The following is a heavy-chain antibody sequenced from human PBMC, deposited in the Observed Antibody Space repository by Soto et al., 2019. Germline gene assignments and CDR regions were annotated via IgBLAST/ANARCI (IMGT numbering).Heavy chain of an antibody. CDR2: IYYLGST. J-gene: IGHJ4*02. V-gene: IGHV4-59*01. CDR1: GASMSEYS. Sequence: SETLSLTCTVSGASMSEYSWSWIRQSPGKGLEWIGYIYYLGSTDYNPSLKSRVTISVDTSKRQFSLRLTSVTAADTAVYYCARDGYDGSGSPYPAFWGPGTQVTVS. D-gene: IGHD3-10*01. CDR3: ARDGYDGSGSPYPAF.